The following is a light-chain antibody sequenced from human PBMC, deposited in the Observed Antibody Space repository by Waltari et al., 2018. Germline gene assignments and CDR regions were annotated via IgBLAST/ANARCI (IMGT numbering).Light chain of an antibody. CDR1: QSISSY. Sequence: DIQMTQSPSSLSASVGHRVTITCRASQSISSYLNWYQQKPGKAPKLLSYAASSLQSGVPSRFSGSGSGTDFTLTISSLQPEDFATYYCQQTYSTPRTFGQGTNLDIK. V-gene: IGKV1-39*01. J-gene: IGKJ2*01. CDR2: AAS. CDR3: QQTYSTPRT.